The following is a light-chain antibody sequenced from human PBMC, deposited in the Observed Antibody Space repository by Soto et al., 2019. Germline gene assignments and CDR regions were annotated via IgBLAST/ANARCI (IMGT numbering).Light chain of an antibody. V-gene: IGKV4-1*01. CDR1: QSVFYSSNNKNY. CDR2: WAS. CDR3: QQYYSNPLT. J-gene: IGKJ4*01. Sequence: EIGTGQSADFQSLAVGGVATINCKCSQSVFYSSNNKNYLAWYQQTPGQPPKMLIYWASTLESGVPDRFSGIGSGTDCTLALSRLQAEDVEVYYCQQYYSNPLTFGGGTKVDI.